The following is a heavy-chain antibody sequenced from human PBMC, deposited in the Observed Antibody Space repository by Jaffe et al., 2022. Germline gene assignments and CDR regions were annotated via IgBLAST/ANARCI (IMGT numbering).Heavy chain of an antibody. CDR2: INPNSGGT. J-gene: IGHJ4*02. Sequence: QVQLVQSGAEVKKPGASVKVSCKASGYTFTGYYMNWVRQAPGQGLEWMGRINPNSGGTDYAQRFQGRVTMTRDTSISTAYMELSRLTSDDTAVYYCAREVNYYGSGTYYNPLAYWGQGTLVAVSS. V-gene: IGHV1-2*06. D-gene: IGHD3-10*01. CDR1: GYTFTGYY. CDR3: AREVNYYGSGTYYNPLAY.